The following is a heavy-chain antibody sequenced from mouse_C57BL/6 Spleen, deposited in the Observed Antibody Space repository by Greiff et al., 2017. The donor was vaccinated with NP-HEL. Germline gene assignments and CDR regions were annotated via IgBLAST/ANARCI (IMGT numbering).Heavy chain of an antibody. CDR2: INPNNGGT. CDR1: GYTFTDYY. D-gene: IGHD4-1*01. J-gene: IGHJ4*01. Sequence: EVQLQQSGPELVKPGASVKISCKASGYTFTDYYMNWVKQSHGKSLEWIGDINPNNGGTSYNQKFKGKATLTVDKSSSTAYMELRSLTSEDSAVYYCARERGTGTDYYAMDYWGQGTSVTVSS. V-gene: IGHV1-26*01. CDR3: ARERGTGTDYYAMDY.